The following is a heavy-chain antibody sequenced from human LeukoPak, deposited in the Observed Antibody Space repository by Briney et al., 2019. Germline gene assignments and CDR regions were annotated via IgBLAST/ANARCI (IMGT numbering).Heavy chain of an antibody. D-gene: IGHD2-2*01. CDR1: GGSFSGYY. Sequence: SETLSLTCAVYGGSFSGYYWSWIRQPPGKGLEWIGEINHSGSTNYNPSLKSRVTISVDTSKNQFSLKLSSVTAADTAVYYCARECCSSTSCYAWWFDPWGQGTLVTVST. J-gene: IGHJ5*02. CDR3: ARECCSSTSCYAWWFDP. CDR2: INHSGST. V-gene: IGHV4-34*01.